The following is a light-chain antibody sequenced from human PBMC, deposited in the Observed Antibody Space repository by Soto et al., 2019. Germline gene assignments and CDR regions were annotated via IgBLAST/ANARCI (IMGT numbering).Light chain of an antibody. V-gene: IGKV1-39*01. CDR3: QQYDTLPLS. CDR1: QSISSY. J-gene: IGKJ3*01. CDR2: AAT. Sequence: DIQMTQSPSSLSASVGDRVTITCRASQSISSYLNWYQHKPGKAPNLLIYAATTLQSGVPSRFSGSGSGTDFTLTISSLQPEDVATYYCQQYDTLPLSFGPGTKVELK.